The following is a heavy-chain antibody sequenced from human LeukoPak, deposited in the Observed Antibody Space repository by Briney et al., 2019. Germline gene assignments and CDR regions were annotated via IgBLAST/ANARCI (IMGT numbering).Heavy chain of an antibody. V-gene: IGHV3-30-3*01. CDR1: GFTFSSYA. D-gene: IGHD6-6*01. J-gene: IGHJ3*02. Sequence: GGSLRLSCAASGFTFSSYAMHWVRQDPGKGLEWVAVISYDGSNKYYADSVKGRFTISRDNSKNTLYLQMNSLRAEDTAVYYCATPGRRKAARNAFDIWGQGTMVTVFS. CDR3: ATPGRRKAARNAFDI. CDR2: ISYDGSNK.